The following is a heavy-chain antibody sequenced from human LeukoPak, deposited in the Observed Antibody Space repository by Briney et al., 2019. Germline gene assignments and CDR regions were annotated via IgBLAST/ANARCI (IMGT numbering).Heavy chain of an antibody. Sequence: SETLSLTCTVSGGSISSSSYYWGWIRQPPGKGLEWIGSIYYSGSTYYNPSLKSRVTISVDTSKNQFSLKLSSVTAADTAIYYCARGDSETGVYFDSWGQGTLVTVSS. CDR3: ARGDSETGVYFDS. D-gene: IGHD3-22*01. CDR1: GGSISSSSYY. CDR2: IYYSGST. J-gene: IGHJ4*02. V-gene: IGHV4-39*07.